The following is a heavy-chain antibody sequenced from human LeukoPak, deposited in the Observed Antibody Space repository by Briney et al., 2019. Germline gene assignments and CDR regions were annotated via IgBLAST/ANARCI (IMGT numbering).Heavy chain of an antibody. Sequence: SETLSLTCTVSGGSIGSSTYYWGWIRQPPGQGLEWIGSIYYSGSTYYNPSLKSRVTISVDTSKNQFSLRLNSMTAADTSVYYCARQAYRSSTSCYKLDQWGQGTLVTVSS. D-gene: IGHD2-2*02. CDR1: GGSIGSSTYY. J-gene: IGHJ4*02. CDR2: IYYSGST. CDR3: ARQAYRSSTSCYKLDQ. V-gene: IGHV4-39*01.